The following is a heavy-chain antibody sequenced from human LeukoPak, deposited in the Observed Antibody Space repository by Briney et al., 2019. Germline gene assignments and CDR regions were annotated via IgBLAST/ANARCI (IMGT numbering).Heavy chain of an antibody. CDR1: GFTFSSYA. Sequence: GRSLRLSCAASGFTFSSYAMHWVRQAPGKGLEWVAVISYDGSNKYYADSVKGRFTISRDNSKNTLYLQMNSLRAEDTAVYYCARGGEAAWFDYWGQGTLVTVSS. J-gene: IGHJ4*02. CDR2: ISYDGSNK. CDR3: ARGGEAAWFDY. V-gene: IGHV3-30*04. D-gene: IGHD6-13*01.